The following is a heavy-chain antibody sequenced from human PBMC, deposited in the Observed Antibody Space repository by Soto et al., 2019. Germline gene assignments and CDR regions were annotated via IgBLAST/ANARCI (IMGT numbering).Heavy chain of an antibody. Sequence: EVQLLESGGGFVQPGGSLRLSCAATGFTLSVYAMTWVRQAPGKGLEWVSAVTANGGSTYSADSVKGRFTISRDNSKNTLFLQMNRLRAEDTAVYYCASLGVGDWANYYYYYGMDVWGQGTTVTVSS. V-gene: IGHV3-23*01. CDR1: GFTLSVYA. J-gene: IGHJ6*02. CDR2: VTANGGST. CDR3: ASLGVGDWANYYYYYGMDV. D-gene: IGHD2-21*02.